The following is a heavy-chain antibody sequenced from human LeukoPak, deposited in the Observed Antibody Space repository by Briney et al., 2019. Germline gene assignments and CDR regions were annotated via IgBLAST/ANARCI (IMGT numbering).Heavy chain of an antibody. CDR1: GGSFSGYY. Sequence: SETLSLTCAVYGGSFSGYYWSWIRQPPGKGLEWIGEINHSGSTNYNPSLKSRVTISVDTSKNQFSLKLSSVTAADTAVYYCARGRSSWSSGRKYYFDYWGQGTLVTVSS. V-gene: IGHV4-34*01. CDR3: ARGRSSWSSGRKYYFDY. CDR2: INHSGST. J-gene: IGHJ4*02. D-gene: IGHD6-13*01.